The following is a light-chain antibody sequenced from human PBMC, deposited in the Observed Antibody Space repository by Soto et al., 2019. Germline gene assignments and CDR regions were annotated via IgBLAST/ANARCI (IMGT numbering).Light chain of an antibody. J-gene: IGLJ1*01. CDR2: EAN. CDR3: CSSGGSPTYV. Sequence: ALTQPASVSGSPGQSITISCTGTSSNVGSYKLVSWYQQHPGKAPKLMIFEANKRPSGVSNRFSGSKSGNTASLTISGLKVEDEADYYCCSSGGSPTYVFGNGTKVTVL. V-gene: IGLV2-23*01. CDR1: SSNVGSYKL.